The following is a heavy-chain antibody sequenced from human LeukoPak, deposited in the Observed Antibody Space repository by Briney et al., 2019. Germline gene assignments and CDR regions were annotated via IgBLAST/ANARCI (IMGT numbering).Heavy chain of an antibody. D-gene: IGHD3-16*02. CDR3: AKGELSLYGHFDY. V-gene: IGHV3-23*01. CDR1: GFTFSSYA. CDR2: ISGSGGST. J-gene: IGHJ4*02. Sequence: GGSLRLSCAASGFTFSSYAMSWVRQAPGKGLEWVSAISGSGGSTYYADSVKGRFTISRDNSKNTLYPQMNSLRAEDTAVYYCAKGELSLYGHFDYWGQGTLVTVSS.